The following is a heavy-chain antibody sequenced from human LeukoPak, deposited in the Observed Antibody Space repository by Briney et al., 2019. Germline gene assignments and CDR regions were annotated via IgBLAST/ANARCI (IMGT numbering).Heavy chain of an antibody. J-gene: IGHJ5*02. D-gene: IGHD2-2*01. CDR2: INPSGGST. CDR1: GYTFTSYY. V-gene: IGHV1-46*01. Sequence: ASVKVSCKASGYTFTSYYMHWVRQAPGQGLEWMGIINPSGGSTSYAQKFQGRVTITGNTSISTAYMELSSLRSEDTAVYYCARGRVDCSSTSCHPNWFDPWGQGTLVTVSS. CDR3: ARGRVDCSSTSCHPNWFDP.